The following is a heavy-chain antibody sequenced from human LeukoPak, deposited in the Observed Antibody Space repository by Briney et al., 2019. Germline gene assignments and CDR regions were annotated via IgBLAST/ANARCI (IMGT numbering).Heavy chain of an antibody. CDR3: AREVVIAAAGTFRLFDP. CDR2: IYYSGST. CDR1: GGSLSSYY. V-gene: IGHV4-59*01. D-gene: IGHD6-13*01. Sequence: SETLSLTCTVSGGSLSSYYWSWIRPPPGKGLGWIGYIYYSGSTNYNPSLKSRVRILVDKSKYEFSLKLSSGTAAETAVYYCAREVVIAAAGTFRLFDPWGQGTLVTVSS. J-gene: IGHJ5*02.